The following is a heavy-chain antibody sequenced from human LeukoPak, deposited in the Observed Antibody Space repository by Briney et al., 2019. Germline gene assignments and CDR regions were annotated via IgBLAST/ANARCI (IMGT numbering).Heavy chain of an antibody. J-gene: IGHJ6*02. CDR3: AAASGFLEWLDV. Sequence: ASVKVSCKASGGTFSSYAISWVRQAPGQGLEWMGGIIPIFGTANYAQKFQGRVTITADESTSTAYMELSSLRSEDTAAYYCAAASGFLEWLDVWGQGTTVTVSS. V-gene: IGHV1-69*13. CDR1: GGTFSSYA. D-gene: IGHD3-3*01. CDR2: IIPIFGTA.